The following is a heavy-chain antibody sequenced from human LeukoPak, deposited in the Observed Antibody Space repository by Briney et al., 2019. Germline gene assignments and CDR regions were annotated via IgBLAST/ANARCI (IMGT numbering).Heavy chain of an antibody. CDR1: EFTFGDYW. CDR2: IYSGGST. D-gene: IGHD3-9*01. J-gene: IGHJ4*02. Sequence: GGSLRLSCAASEFTFGDYWMTWVRQAPGKGLEWVSVIYSGGSTYYADSVKGRFTISRDNSKNTLYLQMNSLRAEDTAVYYCARAPKRILTGYYFDYWGQGTLVTVSS. CDR3: ARAPKRILTGYYFDY. V-gene: IGHV3-66*01.